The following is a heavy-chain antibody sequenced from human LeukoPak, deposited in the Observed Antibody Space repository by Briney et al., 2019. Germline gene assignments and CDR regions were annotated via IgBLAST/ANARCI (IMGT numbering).Heavy chain of an antibody. V-gene: IGHV3-73*01. CDR1: GFTFSGSA. J-gene: IGHJ3*02. CDR2: IRSKANSYAT. D-gene: IGHD1-26*01. Sequence: GGSLRLSCAASGFTFSGSAMHWVRQASGKGLEWVGRIRSKANSYATAYAASVKGRFTISRDDSKNTAYLQMNSLKTEDTAVYYCARGGSPARGDAFDIWGQGTMVTVSS. CDR3: ARGGSPARGDAFDI.